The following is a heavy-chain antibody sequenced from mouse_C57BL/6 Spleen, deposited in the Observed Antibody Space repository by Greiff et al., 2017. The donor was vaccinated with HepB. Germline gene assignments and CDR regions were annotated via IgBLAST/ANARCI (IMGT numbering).Heavy chain of an antibody. CDR2: LNPRTGGN. V-gene: IGHV1-42*01. CDR1: GYSFTGYY. CDR3: ARYYYGNWFAY. J-gene: IGHJ3*01. Sequence: VQLQQSGPELVKPGASVKISCKASGYSFTGYYMNWVKQSPEKSLEWIGDLNPRTGGNNYNQKFKAKATLTVYKSSSTAYMQLKSLTSEDSAVYDCARYYYGNWFAYWGQGTLVTVSA. D-gene: IGHD1-1*01.